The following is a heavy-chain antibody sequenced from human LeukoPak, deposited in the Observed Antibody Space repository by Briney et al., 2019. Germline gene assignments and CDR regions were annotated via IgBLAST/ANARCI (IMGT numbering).Heavy chain of an antibody. Sequence: GGSLRLSCAASGFTFSSYSMHWVRQAPGKGLEWVAVIWYDGSNKYYADSVKGRFTISRDNSKNTLYLQMNSLRAEDTAVYYCARGVYGSGRYPFDYWGQGTLVTVSS. J-gene: IGHJ4*02. D-gene: IGHD3-10*01. CDR1: GFTFSSYS. V-gene: IGHV3-33*08. CDR2: IWYDGSNK. CDR3: ARGVYGSGRYPFDY.